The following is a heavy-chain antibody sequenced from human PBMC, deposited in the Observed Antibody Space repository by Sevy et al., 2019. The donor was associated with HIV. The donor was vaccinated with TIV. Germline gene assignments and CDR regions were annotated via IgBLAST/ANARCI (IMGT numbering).Heavy chain of an antibody. D-gene: IGHD3-22*01. CDR2: ISYDGSNK. J-gene: IGHJ3*02. Sequence: GGSLRLSCAASGFTFSSYAMHWVRQAPGKGLEWVAVISYDGSNKYYADSVKGRFTISRDNSKNTLYLQMNSLRAEDTAVYYCGGDVGGFTIDFLNDAFDIWGQGTMVTVSS. V-gene: IGHV3-30*04. CDR1: GFTFSSYA. CDR3: GGDVGGFTIDFLNDAFDI.